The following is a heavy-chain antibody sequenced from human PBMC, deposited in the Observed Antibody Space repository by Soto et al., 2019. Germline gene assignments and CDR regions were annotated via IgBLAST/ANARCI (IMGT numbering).Heavy chain of an antibody. V-gene: IGHV4-59*01. Sequence: SETLSLTCSVSGDSIGTYYWSWVRQPPGKGLEWLGFVHYSGSTQYNPSLKGRVTISVDMSKNQPSLKLRSVTAADTAVYYCARESEGGDLHDWFDPWGQGTLVTVSS. CDR3: ARESEGGDLHDWFDP. CDR1: GDSIGTYY. CDR2: VHYSGST. J-gene: IGHJ5*02. D-gene: IGHD3-16*01.